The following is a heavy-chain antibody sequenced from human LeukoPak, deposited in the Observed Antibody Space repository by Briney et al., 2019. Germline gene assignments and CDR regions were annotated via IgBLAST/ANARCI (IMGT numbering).Heavy chain of an antibody. V-gene: IGHV3-74*01. J-gene: IGHJ3*02. CDR3: ARDRYGYSGDAFDI. CDR2: INSDGTGT. Sequence: AGGSLRLACAASGFTFSSYWIHWVPQAPGKGPVWVSHINSDGTGTRNADSVKGRFTISGDNAKNSLYLQMNGLRADDTAVYYCARDRYGYSGDAFDIWGQGTMVTVSS. CDR1: GFTFSSYW. D-gene: IGHD4-17*01.